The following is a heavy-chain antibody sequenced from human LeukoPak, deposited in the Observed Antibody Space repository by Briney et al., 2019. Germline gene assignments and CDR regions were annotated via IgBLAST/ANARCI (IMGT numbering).Heavy chain of an antibody. CDR3: ATYSGSYSSDFDY. CDR2: INPNSGGT. D-gene: IGHD1-26*01. CDR1: GHTFTGYY. V-gene: IGHV1-2*02. Sequence: GASVKVSCKASGHTFTGYYMHWVRQAPGQGLEWMGWINPNSGGTNYAQKFQGRVTMTRDTSISTAYMELSRLRSDDTAVYYCATYSGSYSSDFDYWGQGTLVTVSS. J-gene: IGHJ4*02.